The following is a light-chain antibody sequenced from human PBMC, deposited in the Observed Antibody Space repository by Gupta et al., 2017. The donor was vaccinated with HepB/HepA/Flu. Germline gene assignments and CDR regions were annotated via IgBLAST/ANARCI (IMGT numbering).Light chain of an antibody. CDR2: AAS. CDR1: QSISSY. J-gene: IGKJ4*01. V-gene: IGKV1-39*01. Sequence: DIQMTQSPSSLSASVRDRVTITCRASQSISSYLNWYHQKPGKPPKLLIYAASKLLDGVPSRFTGSGSGTEFTLTITSLQPDDFGTYFCQQSFTVPRTFGGGTRVES. CDR3: QQSFTVPRT.